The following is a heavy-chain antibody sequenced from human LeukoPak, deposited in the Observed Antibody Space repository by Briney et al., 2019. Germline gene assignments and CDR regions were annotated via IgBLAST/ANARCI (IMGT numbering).Heavy chain of an antibody. CDR1: GGSISSSNYY. J-gene: IGHJ3*02. V-gene: IGHV4-39*07. CDR3: ARGGNAFDI. CDR2: IYYSGST. D-gene: IGHD1-26*01. Sequence: SETLSLTCAVSGGSISSSNYYWGWIRQPPGKGLEWIGTIYYSGSTYYNPSLKSRVTISVDTSKNQFSLKLSSVTAADTAVYYCARGGNAFDIWGQGTMVTVSS.